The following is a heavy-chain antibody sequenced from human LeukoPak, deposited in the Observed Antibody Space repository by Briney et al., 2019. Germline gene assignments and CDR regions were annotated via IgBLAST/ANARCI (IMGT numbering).Heavy chain of an antibody. CDR3: AKRGLGYSYLYYFDY. Sequence: GGSLRLSCAASGFTFSSYAMSWVRQAPGKGLEWVSAISGSGGSTYYADSVKGRFTISRDNSKNTLYLQMNSLRAEDTAVYYCAKRGLGYSYLYYFDYWGQGTLVTVSS. D-gene: IGHD5-18*01. J-gene: IGHJ4*02. CDR2: ISGSGGST. V-gene: IGHV3-23*01. CDR1: GFTFSSYA.